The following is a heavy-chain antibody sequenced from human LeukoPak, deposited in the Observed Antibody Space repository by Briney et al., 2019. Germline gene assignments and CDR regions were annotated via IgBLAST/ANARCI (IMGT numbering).Heavy chain of an antibody. D-gene: IGHD5-12*01. CDR3: AKDMGRDSGRNKAFDY. V-gene: IGHV3-43D*03. Sequence: PGGSLRLSCAASGFTFSRYWMNWVRQAPGKGLEWVSLISWDGGSTYYADSVKGRFTISRDNSKNSLYLQMNSLRAEDTALYYCAKDMGRDSGRNKAFDYWGQGTLVTVSS. CDR2: ISWDGGST. CDR1: GFTFSRYW. J-gene: IGHJ4*02.